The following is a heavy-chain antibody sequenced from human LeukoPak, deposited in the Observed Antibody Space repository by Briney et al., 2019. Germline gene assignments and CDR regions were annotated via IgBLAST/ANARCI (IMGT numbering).Heavy chain of an antibody. CDR2: IIPIFGTA. CDR3: ARQIMVRGVILRLDY. D-gene: IGHD3-10*01. Sequence: SVKVSCKASGGTFSSYAISWVRQAPGQGLEWMGGIIPIFGTANYAQKFQGRVTINADKSTSTAYMELSSLRSEDTAVYYCARQIMVRGVILRLDYWGQGTLVTVSS. J-gene: IGHJ4*02. V-gene: IGHV1-69*06. CDR1: GGTFSSYA.